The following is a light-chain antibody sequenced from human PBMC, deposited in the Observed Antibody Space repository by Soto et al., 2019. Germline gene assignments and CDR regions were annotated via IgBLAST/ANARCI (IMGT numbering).Light chain of an antibody. Sequence: DIQLTQSPSTLSESVGERVIITCRASQSISDYLAGYQQKPGKDTKLLIYDASNLESGVPSTFSAIGSGTECTLTISSLQPDDFATYYCQQYYTYWHMFGQGTKVDIK. J-gene: IGKJ1*01. CDR1: QSISDY. CDR2: DAS. V-gene: IGKV1-5*01. CDR3: QQYYTYWHM.